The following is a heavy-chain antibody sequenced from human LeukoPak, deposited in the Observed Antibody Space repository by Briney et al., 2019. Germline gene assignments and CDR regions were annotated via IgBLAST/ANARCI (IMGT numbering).Heavy chain of an antibody. CDR3: ARERPEVYYFDN. CDR2: IRPNYNT. CDR1: GDTFKTCY. V-gene: IGHV1-46*02. J-gene: IGHJ4*02. Sequence: ASVKVSCKAAGDTFKTCYIHWFRQAPGQGPEWIGIIRPNYNTVYAPKFQGRVTVTRDMSTSTVYMDLSSLRSDDTAVYYCARERPEVYYFDNWGQGTLVTVSS.